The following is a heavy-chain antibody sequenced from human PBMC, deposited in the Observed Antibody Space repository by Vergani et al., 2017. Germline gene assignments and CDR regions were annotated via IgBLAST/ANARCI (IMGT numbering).Heavy chain of an antibody. CDR3: ARGRSWRGAYYGMDV. D-gene: IGHD1-26*01. CDR2: INHSGST. Sequence: QVQLQQWGAGLLKPSETLSLTCAVYGGSFSGYYWSWIRQPPGKGLEWIWEINHSGSTNYNPSLKSRVTISVDTSKNQFSLKLSSVTAADTAVSYCARGRSWRGAYYGMDVWGQGTTVTVSS. J-gene: IGHJ6*02. V-gene: IGHV4-34*01. CDR1: GGSFSGYY.